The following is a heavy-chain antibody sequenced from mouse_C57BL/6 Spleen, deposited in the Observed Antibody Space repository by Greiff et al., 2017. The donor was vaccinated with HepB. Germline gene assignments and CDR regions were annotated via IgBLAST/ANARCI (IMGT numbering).Heavy chain of an antibody. CDR2: INPSNGGT. D-gene: IGHD1-1*01. V-gene: IGHV1-53*01. Sequence: QVQLLQPGTELVKPGASVKLSCKASGYTFTSYWMHWVKQRPGQGLEWIGNINPSNGGTNYNEKFKSKATLTVDKSSSTAYMQLSSLTSEDSAVYYCARWWVLRRDWYFDVWGTGTTVTVSS. CDR3: ARWWVLRRDWYFDV. J-gene: IGHJ1*03. CDR1: GYTFTSYW.